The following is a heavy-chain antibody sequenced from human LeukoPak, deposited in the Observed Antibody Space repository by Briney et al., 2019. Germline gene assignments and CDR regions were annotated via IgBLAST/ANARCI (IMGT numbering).Heavy chain of an antibody. J-gene: IGHJ4*02. D-gene: IGHD3-10*01. CDR2: IKQDGSEK. V-gene: IGHV3-7*01. CDR3: ARDSVVPGAPEFAY. CDR1: GFTFSTYW. Sequence: GGSLRLSCVDSGFTFSTYWMSWVRQAPGKELEWVGNIKQDGSEKYYVDSLKGRFTISRDNAKNSLYLQMNSLRAEDTAVYYCARDSVVPGAPEFAYWGQRTLVTVSS.